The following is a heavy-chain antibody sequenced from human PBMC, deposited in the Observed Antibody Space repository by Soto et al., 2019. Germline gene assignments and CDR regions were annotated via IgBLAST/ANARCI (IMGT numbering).Heavy chain of an antibody. CDR3: EKAGGAAGTVDYFDY. Sequence: GGSLRLSCAASGFTFSSFAMTWVRQAPGKGLEWVSSISNSGFNTYYADSVKGRLTVSRDNSKNTLYLQMRSLRAEDTAIYYCEKAGGAAGTVDYFDYWGQGTLVTVSS. D-gene: IGHD6-13*01. V-gene: IGHV3-23*01. CDR1: GFTFSSFA. CDR2: ISNSGFNT. J-gene: IGHJ4*02.